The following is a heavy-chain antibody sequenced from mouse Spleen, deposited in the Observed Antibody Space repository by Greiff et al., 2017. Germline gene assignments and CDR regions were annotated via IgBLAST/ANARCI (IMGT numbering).Heavy chain of an antibody. Sequence: VQLQQPGAELVMPGASVKLSCKASGYTFTSYWMHWVKQRPGQGLEWIGEIDPSDSYTNYNQKFKGKATLTVDKSSSTAYMQLSSLTSEDSAVYYCARRVDWGQGTTLTVSS. CDR1: GYTFTSYW. J-gene: IGHJ2*01. CDR3: ARRVD. V-gene: IGHV1-69*01. CDR2: IDPSDSYT.